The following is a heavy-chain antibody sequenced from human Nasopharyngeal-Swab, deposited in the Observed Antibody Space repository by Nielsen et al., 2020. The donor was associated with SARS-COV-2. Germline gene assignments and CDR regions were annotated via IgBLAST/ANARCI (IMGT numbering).Heavy chain of an antibody. J-gene: IGHJ4*02. Sequence: GESLKISCAASGFTFSDYYMSWIRQAPGKGLEWVSYISSSGSTIYYADSVKGRFTISRDNAKNSLCLQMNSLRAEDTAVYYCARRGGYGTPVDYWGQGTLVTVSS. CDR2: ISSSGSTI. CDR3: ARRGGYGTPVDY. CDR1: GFTFSDYY. D-gene: IGHD5-18*01. V-gene: IGHV3-11*04.